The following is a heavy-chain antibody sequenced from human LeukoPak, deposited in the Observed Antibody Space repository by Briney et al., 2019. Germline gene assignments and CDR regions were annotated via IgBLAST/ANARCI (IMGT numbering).Heavy chain of an antibody. CDR1: GFTFSSYS. Sequence: PGGSLRLSCAASGFTFSSYSMNWVRQAPGKGLEWVSSISSSSSYIYYADSVKGRFTISRDNAKNSLYLQMNSLRAEDTAVYYCARASDTAMVTWALYVVYWGQGTLVTVSS. CDR2: ISSSSSYI. V-gene: IGHV3-21*01. J-gene: IGHJ4*02. CDR3: ARASDTAMVTWALYVVY. D-gene: IGHD5-18*01.